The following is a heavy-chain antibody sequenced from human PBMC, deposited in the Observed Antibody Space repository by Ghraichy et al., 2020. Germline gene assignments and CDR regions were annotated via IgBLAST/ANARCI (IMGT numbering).Heavy chain of an antibody. CDR1: GYTFTGYY. V-gene: IGHV1-2*02. Sequence: ASVKVSCKASGYTFTGYYMHWVRQAPGQGLEWMGWINPNSGGTNYAQKFQGRVTMTRDTSISTAYMELSRLRSDDTAVYYCARGRTGITIFGVVTPPGYWGQGTLVTVSS. CDR3: ARGRTGITIFGVVTPPGY. J-gene: IGHJ4*02. CDR2: INPNSGGT. D-gene: IGHD3-3*01.